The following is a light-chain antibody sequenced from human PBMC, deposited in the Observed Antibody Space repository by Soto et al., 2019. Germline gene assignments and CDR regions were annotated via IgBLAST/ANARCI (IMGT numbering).Light chain of an antibody. CDR2: GAS. Sequence: EIVMTQSPATLSVSPGERATLSCRASQSVSSNLAWYQQKPGQAPRLLMYGASTRATGIPARFSGSGSGTEFTLTISSLQSEDFAVYYCHQYNKWPSFTFVGGTKVEIK. CDR1: QSVSSN. CDR3: HQYNKWPSFT. V-gene: IGKV3-15*01. J-gene: IGKJ4*01.